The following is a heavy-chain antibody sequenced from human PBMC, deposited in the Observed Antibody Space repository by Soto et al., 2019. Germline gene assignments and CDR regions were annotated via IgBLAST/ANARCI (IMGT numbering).Heavy chain of an antibody. V-gene: IGHV4-34*01. CDR2: INHSGST. CDR3: ARGRFNPIFGVVIIYRASHYYMDV. D-gene: IGHD3-3*01. J-gene: IGHJ6*03. CDR1: AGLLSGCY. Sequence: PETRRLRWGGSAGLLSGCYGIVIRHPPGKGREWIGEINHSGSTNYNPSLKSRVTISVDTSKNQFSLKLSSVTAADTAVHYCARGRFNPIFGVVIIYRASHYYMDVWGKGTTVT.